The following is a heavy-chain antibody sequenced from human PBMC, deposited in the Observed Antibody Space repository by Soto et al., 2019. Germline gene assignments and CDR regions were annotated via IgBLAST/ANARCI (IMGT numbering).Heavy chain of an antibody. V-gene: IGHV1-69*05. J-gene: IGHJ5*02. D-gene: IGHD6-6*01. CDR3: AREGEYSSSSRWFDP. CDR1: GYTFSSYA. Sequence: SVKVSCKASGYTFSSYAISWVRQAPGQGPEWMGGIIPIFGTANYAQKFQGWVTMTRDTSISTAYMELSRLRSDDTAVYYCAREGEYSSSSRWFDPWGQGTLVTVSS. CDR2: IIPIFGTA.